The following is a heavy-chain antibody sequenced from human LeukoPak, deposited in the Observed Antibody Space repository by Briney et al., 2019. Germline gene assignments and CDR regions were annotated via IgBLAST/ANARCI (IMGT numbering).Heavy chain of an antibody. CDR1: GYTLTGYY. CDR2: INPHSGVT. CDR3: AAYRSAYFATPGS. J-gene: IGHJ5*02. Sequence: ASVKVSCKAPGYTLTGYYVHWVRQAPGQGLEWLGWINPHSGVTNYAQNFQDRVTLTRDTSAATVYMEVTSLTSHDSAVYFCAAYRSAYFATPGSWGQGTLVTASS. D-gene: IGHD3-9*01. V-gene: IGHV1-2*02.